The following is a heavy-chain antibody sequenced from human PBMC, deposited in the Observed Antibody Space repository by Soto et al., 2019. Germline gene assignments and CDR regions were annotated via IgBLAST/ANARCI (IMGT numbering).Heavy chain of an antibody. D-gene: IGHD3-22*01. CDR1: GFTFGSYA. V-gene: IGHV3-23*01. J-gene: IGHJ4*02. CDR3: AKDRPEKTYYYDSSGPI. CDR2: ISGSGGST. Sequence: GGSLRLSCAASGFTFGSYAMSWVRQAPGKGLEWVSAISGSGGSTYYADSVKGRFTISRDNSKNTLYLQMNSLRAEDTAVYYCAKDRPEKTYYYDSSGPIWGQGTLVTVSS.